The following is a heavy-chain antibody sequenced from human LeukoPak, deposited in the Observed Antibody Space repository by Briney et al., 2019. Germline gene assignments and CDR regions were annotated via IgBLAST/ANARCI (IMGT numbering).Heavy chain of an antibody. CDR3: ATVRTKKTLVGATVSYWFDP. J-gene: IGHJ5*02. CDR2: FDPEDGET. Sequence: ASVKVSCKVSGYTLTELSMHWVRQAPGKGLEWMGGFDPEDGETIYAQKFQGRVTMTEDTSTDTAYMELSSLRSEDTAVYYCATVRTKKTLVGATVSYWFDPWGQGTLVTVSS. V-gene: IGHV1-24*01. CDR1: GYTLTELS. D-gene: IGHD1-26*01.